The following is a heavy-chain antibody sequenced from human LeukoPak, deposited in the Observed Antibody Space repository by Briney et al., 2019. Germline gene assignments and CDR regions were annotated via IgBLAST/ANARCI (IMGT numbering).Heavy chain of an antibody. D-gene: IGHD2-2*01. Sequence: PSETLSLTCAVYGGSFSGYYWSWIRQPPGKGLEWLGEINHSGSTNYNPSLKSRVTISVDTSKNQFSLKLSSVTAADTAAYYCASGEVAVPADTDLTSGMDVWGQGTTVTVSS. CDR3: ASGEVAVPADTDLTSGMDV. CDR2: INHSGST. V-gene: IGHV4-34*01. CDR1: GGSFSGYY. J-gene: IGHJ6*02.